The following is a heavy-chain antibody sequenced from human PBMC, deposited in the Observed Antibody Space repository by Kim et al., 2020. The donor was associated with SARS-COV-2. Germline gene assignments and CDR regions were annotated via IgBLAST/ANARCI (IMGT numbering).Heavy chain of an antibody. Sequence: SETLSLTCTVSGGSISSGGYYWSWIRQHPGKGLEWIGYIYYSGSTYYNPSLKSRVTISVDTSKNQFSLKLSSVTAADTAVYYCARDRVGYDFWSGRWYGMDVWGQGTTVTVSS. D-gene: IGHD3-3*01. J-gene: IGHJ6*02. CDR3: ARDRVGYDFWSGRWYGMDV. V-gene: IGHV4-31*03. CDR1: GGSISSGGYY. CDR2: IYYSGST.